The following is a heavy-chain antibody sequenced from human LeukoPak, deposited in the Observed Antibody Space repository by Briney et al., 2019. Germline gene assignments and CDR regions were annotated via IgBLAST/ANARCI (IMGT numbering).Heavy chain of an antibody. J-gene: IGHJ4*02. V-gene: IGHV1-46*01. CDR2: MKRSGGSE. CDR3: ARDRYGGGFAHFYY. D-gene: IGHD4-23*01. Sequence: ASETVSSKASRYTLTIYYIHWVRQAPRQGGEWMGIMKRSGGSESYAKKSQGRVTMTRDTSTSTVYKELCSLRSGQTAVYYCARDRYGGGFAHFYYWGQGALVTVSS. CDR1: RYTLTIYY.